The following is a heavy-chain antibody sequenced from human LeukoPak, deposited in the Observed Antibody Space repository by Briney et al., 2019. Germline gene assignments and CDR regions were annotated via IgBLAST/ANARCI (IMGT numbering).Heavy chain of an antibody. CDR3: ATAPILRGEGGEHYQYGMDV. CDR1: GGSISSYD. CDR2: IYYSGST. V-gene: IGHV4-59*12. Sequence: TPSETLSLTCSVSGGSISSYDWTWIRQPPGKGLEWIGDIYYSGSTNYNPSPKSRGTISADTVKNHFSLKMSSVTAADTAVYYCATAPILRGEGGEHYQYGMDVWGQGTTVIVSS. D-gene: IGHD2-2*02. J-gene: IGHJ6*02.